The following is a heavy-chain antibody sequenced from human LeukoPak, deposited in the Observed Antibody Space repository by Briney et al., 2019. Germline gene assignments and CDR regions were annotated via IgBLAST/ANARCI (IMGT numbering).Heavy chain of an antibody. V-gene: IGHV1-18*01. CDR2: ISAYTGKT. D-gene: IGHD6-13*01. J-gene: IGHJ3*01. Sequence: GASVKVSCKASGYTFSTYGISWVRQAPGQGLEWMGWISAYTGKTRYAQNLQGRVTMTTDTSTSTAYMELRSLRSDDTAVFYCARDRTEYSSSWDAYAFWGQGTVVTVSS. CDR3: ARDRTEYSSSWDAYAF. CDR1: GYTFSTYG.